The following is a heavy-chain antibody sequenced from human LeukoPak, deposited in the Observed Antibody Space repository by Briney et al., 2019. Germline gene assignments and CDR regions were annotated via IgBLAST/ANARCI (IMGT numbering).Heavy chain of an antibody. CDR1: GGSFSGYY. D-gene: IGHD2-15*01. J-gene: IGHJ5*02. V-gene: IGHV4-34*01. CDR2: INHSGST. CDR3: ARSRYCSSGSCYFNWFDP. Sequence: PSETPSLTCAVYGGSFSGYYWSWIRQPPGKGLEWIGEINHSGSTNYDPSLKSRVTISVDTSKNQFSLKLSSVTAADTAVYYCARSRYCSSGSCYFNWFDPWGQGTLVTVSS.